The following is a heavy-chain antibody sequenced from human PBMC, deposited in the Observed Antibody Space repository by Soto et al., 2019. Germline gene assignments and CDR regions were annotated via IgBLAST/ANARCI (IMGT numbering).Heavy chain of an antibody. V-gene: IGHV3-53*01. CDR3: ARAWGTRTDY. CDR1: GFTVSRNY. CDR2: IYSGGST. J-gene: IGHJ4*02. Sequence: PGGSLSLSCAASGFTVSRNYMSWVRQAPGKGLEWVSVIYSGGSTYYADSVKGRFTISRDNSKNTLYLQMNSLRAEDTAVYYCARAWGTRTDYWGQGTLVTVSS. D-gene: IGHD3-16*01.